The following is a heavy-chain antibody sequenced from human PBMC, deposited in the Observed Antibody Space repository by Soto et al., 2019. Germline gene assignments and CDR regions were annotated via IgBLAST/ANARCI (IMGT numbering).Heavy chain of an antibody. Sequence: EVPLLESGGGLVQPGGSLRLSCAASGFTFSSYAMNWVRQAPGKGLEWVSAISGSGVSTYYADSVKGRFTISRDNSKNTLYLQMNSLRADDTAVFYCAKGVGSDSGRYWGQGTLVTVSS. CDR1: GFTFSSYA. D-gene: IGHD3-10*01. CDR2: ISGSGVST. V-gene: IGHV3-23*01. CDR3: AKGVGSDSGRY. J-gene: IGHJ4*02.